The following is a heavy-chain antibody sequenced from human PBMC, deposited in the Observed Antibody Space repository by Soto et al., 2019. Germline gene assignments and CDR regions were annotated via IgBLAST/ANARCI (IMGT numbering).Heavy chain of an antibody. J-gene: IGHJ4*02. CDR2: IYYSGNT. Sequence: SETLSLTCTVSGGSTSSDNYWSWIRQPPGKGLEWIGHIYYSGNTDYNPSLKSRLAISIDTSKNQFSLKLSSVTAADTAVYFCAREGGESSDGLYYFDSWGQGSLVPVFS. CDR3: AREGGESSDGLYYFDS. D-gene: IGHD3-16*01. V-gene: IGHV4-30-4*01. CDR1: GGSTSSDNY.